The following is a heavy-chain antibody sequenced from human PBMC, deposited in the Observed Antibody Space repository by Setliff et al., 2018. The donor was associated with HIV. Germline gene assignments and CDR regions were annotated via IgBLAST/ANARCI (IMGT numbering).Heavy chain of an antibody. CDR3: ARSFPYYYGSGSDFDY. CDR1: GFTFSSYW. D-gene: IGHD3-10*01. J-gene: IGHJ4*02. Sequence: LRLSCAASGFTFSSYWMSWVRQAPGKGLEWVANIKQDGSEKYYVDSVKGRFTISRDNAKNSLYLQMNSLRAEDTAVYYCARSFPYYYGSGSDFDYWGQGTLVTVPQ. V-gene: IGHV3-7*01. CDR2: IKQDGSEK.